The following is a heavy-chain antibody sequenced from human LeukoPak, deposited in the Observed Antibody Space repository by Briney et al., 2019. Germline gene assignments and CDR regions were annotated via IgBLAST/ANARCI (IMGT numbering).Heavy chain of an antibody. CDR2: INHSGST. V-gene: IGHV4-34*01. CDR1: GGSFSGYY. CDR3: ARGPYSSSSIDY. Sequence: SETLSPTCAVSGGSFSGYYWSWIRQPPGKGLEWIGEINHSGSTNYNPSLKSRVTISVDTSKNQFSLKLSSVTAADTAVYYCARGPYSSSSIDYWGQGTLVTVSS. D-gene: IGHD6-6*01. J-gene: IGHJ4*02.